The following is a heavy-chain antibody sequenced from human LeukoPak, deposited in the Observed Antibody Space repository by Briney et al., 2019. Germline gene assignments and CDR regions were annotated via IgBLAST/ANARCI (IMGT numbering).Heavy chain of an antibody. V-gene: IGHV3-48*03. J-gene: IGHJ3*02. CDR3: AARYCSGGSCRGVGAFDI. Sequence: PGGSLRLSCAASGFTFSSYEMNWVRQAPGKGLERVSYISSSGSTIYYADSVKGRFTISRDNAKNSLYLQMNSLRAEDTAVYYCAARYCSGGSCRGVGAFDIWGQGTMVTVSS. D-gene: IGHD2-15*01. CDR2: ISSSGSTI. CDR1: GFTFSSYE.